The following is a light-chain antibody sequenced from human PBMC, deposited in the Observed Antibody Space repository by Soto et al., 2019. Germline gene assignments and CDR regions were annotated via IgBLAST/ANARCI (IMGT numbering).Light chain of an antibody. CDR3: QQRSKWPPLT. CDR1: QNIRSY. V-gene: IGKV3-11*01. J-gene: IGKJ4*01. Sequence: EVVLTQSPATLSLSPGERATLSCRASQNIRSYLAWYQQKPGQAPRLLIYDASNRATGIPARFSGSGSGTDFSLTLSSLEPEDFAVYYCQQRSKWPPLTFGGGTKVEIK. CDR2: DAS.